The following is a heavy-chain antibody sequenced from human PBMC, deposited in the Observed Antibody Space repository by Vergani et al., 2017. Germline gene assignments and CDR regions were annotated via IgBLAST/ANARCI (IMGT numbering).Heavy chain of an antibody. CDR2: IRSKAYGGTT. V-gene: IGHV3-49*04. CDR3: TREDWYFDL. Sequence: EVQLVESGGGLVQPGRSLRLSCTASGFTFGEYGMSWVRQAPGKGLEWVGLIRSKAYGGTTEYAASVKGRIIISRDDSKSIAYLQVNSLKTEDTAVYYCTREDWYFDLWGRGTLVTVSS. J-gene: IGHJ2*01. CDR1: GFTFGEYG.